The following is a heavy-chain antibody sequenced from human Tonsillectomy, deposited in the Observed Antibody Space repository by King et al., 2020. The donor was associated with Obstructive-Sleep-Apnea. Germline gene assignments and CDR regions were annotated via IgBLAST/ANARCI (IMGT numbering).Heavy chain of an antibody. V-gene: IGHV3-9*01. CDR2: ISWNSGSI. D-gene: IGHD5-12*01. CDR1: GFTFDDYA. J-gene: IGHJ5*02. Sequence: VQLVESGGGLVQPGRSLRLSCAASGFTFDDYAMHWVRQDPGKGLEWVSGISWNSGSIGYADSVKGRFTISRDNAKNSLYLQMNSLRAEDTALYYCAKDPYSGYDYGWFDPWGQGTLVTVSS. CDR3: AKDPYSGYDYGWFDP.